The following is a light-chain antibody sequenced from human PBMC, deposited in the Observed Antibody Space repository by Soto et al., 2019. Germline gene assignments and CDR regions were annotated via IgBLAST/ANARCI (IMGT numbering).Light chain of an antibody. J-gene: IGLJ3*02. V-gene: IGLV2-14*01. CDR1: SSDVGGSNY. CDR3: SSYTTSSTWV. Sequence: QSALTQPASVSGSPGQSITISCTGASSDVGGSNYVSWYQQHPGNAPKLMIYEVSNRPSGVSNRFSGSKSGNTASLTISGLQAEDEADYYCSSYTTSSTWVFGGGTKLTVL. CDR2: EVS.